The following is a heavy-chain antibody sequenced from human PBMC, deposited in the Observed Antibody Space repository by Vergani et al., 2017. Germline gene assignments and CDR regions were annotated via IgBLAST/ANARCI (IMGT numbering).Heavy chain of an antibody. CDR3: ANLGLLYSSSY. CDR2: ISGSGGST. Sequence: EVQLLESGGGLVQPGGSLRLSCAASGFTFSSYAMSWVRQAPGKGLEWVSAISGSGGSTYYADSVKGRVTISRDNSKNTLYLQMNSLRAEDTAVYYCANLGLLYSSSYWGQGTLVTVSS. CDR1: GFTFSSYA. D-gene: IGHD6-13*01. V-gene: IGHV3-23*01. J-gene: IGHJ4*02.